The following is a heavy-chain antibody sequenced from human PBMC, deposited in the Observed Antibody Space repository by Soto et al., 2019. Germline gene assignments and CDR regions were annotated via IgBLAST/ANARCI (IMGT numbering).Heavy chain of an antibody. V-gene: IGHV4-59*01. CDR2: IYYSGST. CDR3: GRAPYRSSPGETYSYMTV. Sequence: SETLSLTCTVSGGSISSYYWSWIRQPPGKGLEWIGYIYYSGSTNYNPSLKSRVTISVDTSKHQFSLKLSSVTAADTAVHYCGRAPYRSSPGETYSYMTVWVKGTTVPVSS. J-gene: IGHJ6*03. D-gene: IGHD6-6*01. CDR1: GGSISSYY.